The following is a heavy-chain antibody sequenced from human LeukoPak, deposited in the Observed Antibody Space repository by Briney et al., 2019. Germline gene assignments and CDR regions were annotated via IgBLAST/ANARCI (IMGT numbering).Heavy chain of an antibody. V-gene: IGHV3-7*01. D-gene: IGHD3-10*01. Sequence: GGSLRLSCAASGFTFSSYWMSWVRQAPGKGLEWVANIKQGGSEKYYVDSVKGRFTISRDNAKNSLYLQMNSLRAEDTAVYYCARDPYGLGSYYNYWGQGTLVTVSS. CDR3: ARDPYGLGSYYNY. CDR2: IKQGGSEK. J-gene: IGHJ4*02. CDR1: GFTFSSYW.